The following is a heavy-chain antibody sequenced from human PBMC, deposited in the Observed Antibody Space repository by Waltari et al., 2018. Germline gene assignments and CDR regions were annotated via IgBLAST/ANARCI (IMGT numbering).Heavy chain of an antibody. CDR2: INYIGRT. CDR3: ARLGYSMIGGGTYSYYMDV. Sequence: QVQLQQWGAGLLKPSETLSLPCGVDGGSLSGFYWGWIRQPPGKGLEWIGEINYIGRTNDTPSLKSRVTISIDTSKNQFSLRLSSGTAADTAVYYCARLGYSMIGGGTYSYYMDVWGTGATVTIS. D-gene: IGHD3-10*01. CDR1: GGSLSGFY. J-gene: IGHJ6*03. V-gene: IGHV4-34*02.